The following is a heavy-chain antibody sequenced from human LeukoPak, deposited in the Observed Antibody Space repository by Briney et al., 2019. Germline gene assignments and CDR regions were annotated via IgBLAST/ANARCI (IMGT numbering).Heavy chain of an antibody. J-gene: IGHJ5*02. V-gene: IGHV3-23*01. CDR3: AKGSGSGWYGWFDP. D-gene: IGHD6-19*01. Sequence: PGGSLRLSCAASGFTFSSYAMSWVRQAPGKGLEWVSAISGSGGSTYYADSVKGRFSISRDNSKNTLYLQMNSLRAEDTAVYYCAKGSGSGWYGWFDPWGQGTLVTVSS. CDR1: GFTFSSYA. CDR2: ISGSGGST.